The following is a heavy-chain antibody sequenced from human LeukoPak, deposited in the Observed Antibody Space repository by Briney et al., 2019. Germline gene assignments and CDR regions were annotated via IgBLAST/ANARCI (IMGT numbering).Heavy chain of an antibody. D-gene: IGHD1-1*01. V-gene: IGHV3-48*03. CDR2: ISSSGSTI. CDR3: ARSPRTLGTDAFDI. CDR1: GFTFSSYE. Sequence: GGSPRLSCAASGFTFSSYEMNWVRQAPGKGLEWVSYISSSGSTIYYADSVKGRFTISRDNAKNSLYLQMNSLRAEDTAVYYCARSPRTLGTDAFDIWGQGTMVTVSS. J-gene: IGHJ3*02.